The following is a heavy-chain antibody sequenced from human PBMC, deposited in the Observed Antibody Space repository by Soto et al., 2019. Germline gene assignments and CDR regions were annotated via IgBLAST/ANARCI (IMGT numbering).Heavy chain of an antibody. CDR2: ISSSSSTI. CDR3: GIYCSGGSCYRERGDAFDI. Sequence: GSLRLSCAASGFTFSSYSMNWVRQAPGKGLEWVSYISSSSSTIYYADSVKGRFTISRDNAKNSLYLQMNSLRAEDTAVYYCGIYCSGGSCYRERGDAFDIWGQGTMVTVSS. V-gene: IGHV3-48*01. J-gene: IGHJ3*02. D-gene: IGHD2-15*01. CDR1: GFTFSSYS.